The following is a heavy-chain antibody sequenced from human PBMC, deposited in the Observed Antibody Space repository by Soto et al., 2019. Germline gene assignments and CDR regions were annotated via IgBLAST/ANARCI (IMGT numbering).Heavy chain of an antibody. CDR1: GYTFTSYT. V-gene: IGHV1-3*01. D-gene: IGHD3-10*01. Sequence: ASVKVSRKASGYTFTSYTMHLVRQAPGQRLEWMGWINAGNGNTRYSQKFQGRVTITRDTSASTAYMELSSLRSEDTAVYYCARDVGFGLSEYWGRGTLVTVSS. CDR3: ARDVGFGLSEY. J-gene: IGHJ4*02. CDR2: INAGNGNT.